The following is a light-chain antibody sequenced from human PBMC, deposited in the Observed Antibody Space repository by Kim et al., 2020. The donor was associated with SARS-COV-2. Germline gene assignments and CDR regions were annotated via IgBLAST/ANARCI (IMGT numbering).Light chain of an antibody. V-gene: IGKV1-39*01. CDR3: QQSYGTPYT. Sequence: DIQMTQSPSSLSASVGDRVTITCRASQSITIYLNWYQQKPGKAPKFLIYTASNLQTGVPSRFSGSRSGTDFTLTISSLQPEDFATYYCQQSYGTPYTFGQGTKLEI. CDR1: QSITIY. CDR2: TAS. J-gene: IGKJ2*01.